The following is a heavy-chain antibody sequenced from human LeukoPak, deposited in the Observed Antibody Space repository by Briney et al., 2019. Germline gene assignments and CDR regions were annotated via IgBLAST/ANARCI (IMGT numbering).Heavy chain of an antibody. Sequence: GGSLRLSCAASGFTISNYAMHWVRQAPGKGLEWVSGISWNSGSIGYADSVKGRFTISRDNAKNSLYLQMNSLRAEDTALYYCAKDVIAAGSHYFDYWGQGTLVTVSS. CDR1: GFTISNYA. J-gene: IGHJ4*02. CDR2: ISWNSGSI. V-gene: IGHV3-9*01. D-gene: IGHD6-13*01. CDR3: AKDVIAAGSHYFDY.